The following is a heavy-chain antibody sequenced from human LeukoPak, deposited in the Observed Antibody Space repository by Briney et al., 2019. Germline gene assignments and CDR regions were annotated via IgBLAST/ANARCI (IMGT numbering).Heavy chain of an antibody. J-gene: IGHJ3*02. CDR3: AKDIRRRDSGGWLHGGDAFDI. CDR1: GFTFDDYI. CDR2: LDGNGNK. Sequence: GGSLRLSCAASGFTFDDYIMHWVRQAPGKGLEWVSLLDGNGNKYYADSVKGRVTISRDNSENSLYLQMNSLRTEDTALYYCAKDIRRRDSGGWLHGGDAFDIWGQGTMVTVSS. V-gene: IGHV3-43*01. D-gene: IGHD2-15*01.